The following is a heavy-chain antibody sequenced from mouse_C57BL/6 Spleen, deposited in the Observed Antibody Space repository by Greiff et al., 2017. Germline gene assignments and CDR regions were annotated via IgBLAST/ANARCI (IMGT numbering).Heavy chain of an antibody. CDR2: ISSGSSTI. CDR3: ARPSDAHYGSMAY. Sequence: DVMLVESGGGLVKPGGSLKLSCAASGFTFSDYGMHWVRQAPEKGLEWVAYISSGSSTIYYADTVKGRFTISRDNAKNTLFLQMTSLRSEDTAMYYCARPSDAHYGSMAYWGQGTLVTVSA. D-gene: IGHD1-1*01. J-gene: IGHJ3*01. CDR1: GFTFSDYG. V-gene: IGHV5-17*01.